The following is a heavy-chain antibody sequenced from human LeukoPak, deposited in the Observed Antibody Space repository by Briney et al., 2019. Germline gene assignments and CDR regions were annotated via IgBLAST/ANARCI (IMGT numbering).Heavy chain of an antibody. CDR2: TNWDDDT. D-gene: IGHD5-12*01. V-gene: IGHV2-5*02. CDR1: GISLSTSGAG. Sequence: GPILCQPPPTLTLTFSFSGISLSTSGAGVGWIRQPPVKALEWLRITNWDDDTRYSPSLTTRLTITKDTSRNQVVLAMTNVDTLDTATYYCAHSRREEGYVSYYWGQGILVTVSS. CDR3: AHSRREEGYVSYY. J-gene: IGHJ4*02.